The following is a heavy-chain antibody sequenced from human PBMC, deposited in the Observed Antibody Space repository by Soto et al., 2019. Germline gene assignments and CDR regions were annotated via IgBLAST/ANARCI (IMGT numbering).Heavy chain of an antibody. CDR3: ATNRSPPY. CDR1: GFTFSTYW. J-gene: IGHJ4*02. V-gene: IGHV3-7*01. Sequence: EVQLVESGGGLVQPGGSLRLSCAASGFTFSTYWMTWVRQAPGKGLEWVANINEDGSEKDYVDSVKGRFTISRDNAQNSLYLQMDSLRAEDTAVYYCATNRSPPYWGQGTLVTVSS. D-gene: IGHD6-6*01. CDR2: INEDGSEK.